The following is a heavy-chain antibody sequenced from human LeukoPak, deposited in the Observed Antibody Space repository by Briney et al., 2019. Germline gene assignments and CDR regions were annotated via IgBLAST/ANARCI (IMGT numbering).Heavy chain of an antibody. Sequence: GASVKVSCKVSGYTLTELSMHWVRQAPGKGLEWMGGFDPEDGETIYAQKFQGRVTMTTDTSTSTAYMELRSLRSDDTAVYYCARIWSITIFVGHQRAGKAFDIWGQGTMVTVSS. D-gene: IGHD3-3*01. V-gene: IGHV1-24*01. CDR1: GYTLTELS. CDR3: ARIWSITIFVGHQRAGKAFDI. J-gene: IGHJ3*02. CDR2: FDPEDGET.